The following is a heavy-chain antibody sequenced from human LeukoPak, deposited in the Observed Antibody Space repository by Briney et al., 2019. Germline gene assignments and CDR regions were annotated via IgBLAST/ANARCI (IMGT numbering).Heavy chain of an antibody. CDR1: GFTFDDYT. CDR2: ISWDAGST. J-gene: IGHJ4*02. CDR3: AKDLSTSGWILEY. Sequence: GGSLRLSCAASGFTFDDYTMHWVRQAPGKGLEWVSVISWDAGSTVYADSVKGRFTISRDNSKNSLYLQMNSLRTDDTASYYCAKDLSTSGWILEYWGQGTLVTVSS. D-gene: IGHD2-2*03. V-gene: IGHV3-43*01.